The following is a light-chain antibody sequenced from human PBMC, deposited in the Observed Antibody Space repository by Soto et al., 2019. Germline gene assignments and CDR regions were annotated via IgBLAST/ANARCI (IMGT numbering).Light chain of an antibody. J-gene: IGLJ2*01. Sequence: QSALTQPPSASGSPGQSVTISCTGTSSDVGGYNYVSWYQQHPGKAPKLMIYEVTKRPSGVPDGFSGSKSGNTASLTVSGLQAEDEADYYCSSYAGSNNVVFGGGTKLTV. V-gene: IGLV2-8*01. CDR3: SSYAGSNNVV. CDR2: EVT. CDR1: SSDVGGYNY.